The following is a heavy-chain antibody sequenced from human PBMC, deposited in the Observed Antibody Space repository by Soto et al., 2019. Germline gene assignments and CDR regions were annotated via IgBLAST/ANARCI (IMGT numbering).Heavy chain of an antibody. D-gene: IGHD4-17*01. CDR3: ARDPKRFYGDYGFDY. CDR1: GFTFSSYG. V-gene: IGHV3-33*01. J-gene: IGHJ4*02. CDR2: IWYDGSNK. Sequence: GGSLRLSCAASGFTFSSYGMHWVRQAPGKGLEWVAVIWYDGSNKYYADSVKGRFTISRDNSKNTLYLQMNSLRAEDTAVYYCARDPKRFYGDYGFDYWGQGTLVTVSS.